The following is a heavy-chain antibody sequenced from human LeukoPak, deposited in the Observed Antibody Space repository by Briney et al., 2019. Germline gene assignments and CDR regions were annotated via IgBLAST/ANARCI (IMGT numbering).Heavy chain of an antibody. V-gene: IGHV3-66*03. CDR2: IRDSGET. Sequence: GGSLRLSCAGSGFTVSNYYMSWVRQAPGKGLEWVSLIRDSGETFYADSVKGRFTISRDNSKNTMYLQMNRLRVEDTAVYFCARDRAVTQDWVEFDPWGQGTLVTVSS. D-gene: IGHD4-17*01. J-gene: IGHJ5*02. CDR1: GFTVSNYY. CDR3: ARDRAVTQDWVEFDP.